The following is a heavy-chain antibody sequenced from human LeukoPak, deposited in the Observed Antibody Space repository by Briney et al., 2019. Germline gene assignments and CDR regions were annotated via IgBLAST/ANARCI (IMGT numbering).Heavy chain of an antibody. Sequence: PSETLSLTCTVSGASVSSAGYYWSWLRQPPGKGLEWIGYINYSGSTNYNPSLKSRVTISVDTSENQFSLKVSSVTAADTAVYYGARRGGSGRSFDYWGQGTLVTVSS. D-gene: IGHD3-10*01. CDR1: GASVSSAGYY. J-gene: IGHJ4*02. CDR3: ARRGGSGRSFDY. V-gene: IGHV4-61*08. CDR2: INYSGST.